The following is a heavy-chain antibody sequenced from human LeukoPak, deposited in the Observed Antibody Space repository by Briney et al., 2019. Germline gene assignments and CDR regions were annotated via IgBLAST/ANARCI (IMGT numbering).Heavy chain of an antibody. CDR3: VRGDNRDY. CDR1: GFTFSSYA. D-gene: IGHD1-14*01. V-gene: IGHV3-21*01. Sequence: GGSLRLSCAASGFTFSSYAMSWVRQAPGKGLEWVSSIGYTSTDKYYVASVKGRFTISRDNAENSLYLQMDSLRAEDSAVYYCVRGDNRDYWGQGTLVTVSS. CDR2: IGYTSTDK. J-gene: IGHJ4*02.